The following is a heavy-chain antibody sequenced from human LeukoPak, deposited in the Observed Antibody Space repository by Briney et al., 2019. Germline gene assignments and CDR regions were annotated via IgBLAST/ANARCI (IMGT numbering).Heavy chain of an antibody. CDR1: GFTVSSNY. V-gene: IGHV3-53*04. CDR2: IYSGGST. J-gene: IGHJ6*02. CDR3: ARDHHCCGDCRSGMDV. Sequence: GGSLRLSCAASGFTVSSNYMSWVRQAPGKGLEWVSVIYSGGSTYYADSVKGRFTISRHNSKNTLYLQMNSLRAEDTAVYYCARDHHCCGDCRSGMDVWGQGTTVTVSS. D-gene: IGHD2-21*02.